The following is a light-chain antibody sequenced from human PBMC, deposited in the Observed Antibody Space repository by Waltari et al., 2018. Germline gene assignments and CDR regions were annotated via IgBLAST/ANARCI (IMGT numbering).Light chain of an antibody. CDR3: SSYTTGSTRYV. CDR1: SSAIGAYNF. CDR2: DVN. Sequence: QSALTQPASVSGSPGQSLTISCTGTSSAIGAYNFVAWYQKHPGKAPKVMIYDVNNRPSGVSSRFSGSKSGNTASLTISGLQAEDEADYYCSSYTTGSTRYVFGSGTKVTVL. V-gene: IGLV2-14*03. J-gene: IGLJ1*01.